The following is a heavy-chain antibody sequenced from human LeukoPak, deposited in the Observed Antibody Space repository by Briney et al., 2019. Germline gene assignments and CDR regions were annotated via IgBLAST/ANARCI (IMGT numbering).Heavy chain of an antibody. J-gene: IGHJ4*02. Sequence: GESLKISCKGSGYSFTSYWIGWVRQMPGKGLEWMGIIYPGDSDTRYSPSFQGQVTISADKSISTAYLQWSSLKASDTAMYYCARHIPTYDSSGYSLDYWGQGTLVTVSS. V-gene: IGHV5-51*01. CDR1: GYSFTSYW. D-gene: IGHD3-22*01. CDR2: IYPGDSDT. CDR3: ARHIPTYDSSGYSLDY.